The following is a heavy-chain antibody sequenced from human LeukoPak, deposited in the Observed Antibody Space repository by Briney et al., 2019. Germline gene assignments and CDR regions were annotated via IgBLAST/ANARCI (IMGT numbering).Heavy chain of an antibody. CDR1: GGSISSSSYY. Sequence: SETLSLTCTVSGGSISSSSYYWGWIRQPPGKGLEWIGSIYYSGSTYYNPSLKSRVTISVDTSKNQFSLKLSSVTAADTAVYYCARGPHFEYWGQGTLVTVSS. CDR2: IYYSGST. CDR3: ARGPHFEY. V-gene: IGHV4-39*07. J-gene: IGHJ4*02.